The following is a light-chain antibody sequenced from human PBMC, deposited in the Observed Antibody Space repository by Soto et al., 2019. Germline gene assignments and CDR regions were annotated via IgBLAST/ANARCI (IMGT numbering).Light chain of an antibody. CDR1: QSVSSSY. CDR3: QQYGSSPLT. V-gene: IGKV3-20*01. J-gene: IGKJ4*01. Sequence: ENVLTQSPGTLSLSSGERATLSCRASQSVSSSYLAWYQQKPGQAPRLLIYGASSRATGIPDRFSGSGSGTDFTLTISRLEPEDSAVYYCQQYGSSPLTFGGGTKVDI. CDR2: GAS.